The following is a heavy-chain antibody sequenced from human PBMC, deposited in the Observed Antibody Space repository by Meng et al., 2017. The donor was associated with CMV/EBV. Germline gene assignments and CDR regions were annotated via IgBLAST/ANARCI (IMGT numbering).Heavy chain of an antibody. V-gene: IGHV4-39*01. Sequence: QLQLQEWGPGLVKPSETLSLTCTVSGGSISSSSYYWGWIRQPPGKGLEWIGRIYYSGSTYYNPSLKSRVTISVDTSKNQFSLKLSSVTAADTAVYYCARYSGSYYSYWGQGTLVTVSS. CDR1: GGSISSSSYY. D-gene: IGHD1-26*01. CDR3: ARYSGSYYSY. CDR2: IYYSGST. J-gene: IGHJ4*02.